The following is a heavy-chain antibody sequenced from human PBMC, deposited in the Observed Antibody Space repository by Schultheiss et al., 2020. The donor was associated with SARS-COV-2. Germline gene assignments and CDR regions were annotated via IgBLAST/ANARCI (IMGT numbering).Heavy chain of an antibody. CDR2: IWYDGSNK. V-gene: IGHV3-30*19. CDR3: ARDGIWFMLDY. D-gene: IGHD2-8*01. Sequence: GGSLRLSCAASGFTFSSYWMHWVRQAPGKGLEWVAVIWYDGSNKYYADSVKGRFTISRDNSKNTLYLQMNSLRAEDTAVYYCARDGIWFMLDYWGQGTLVTVSS. CDR1: GFTFSSYW. J-gene: IGHJ4*02.